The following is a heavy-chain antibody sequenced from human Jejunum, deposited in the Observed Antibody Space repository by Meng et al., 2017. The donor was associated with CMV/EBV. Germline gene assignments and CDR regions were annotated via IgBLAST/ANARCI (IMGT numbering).Heavy chain of an antibody. CDR1: GYDVLTYG. J-gene: IGHJ4*02. CDR3: TRGAGVNSTKFDY. Sequence: SGYDVLTYGINWVRAAHGKRLEWMGWTNTNTGTATYAQDFTGRFVFSLDTSVTTAYLQISSLTAEDTAIYYCTRGAGVNSTKFDYWGQGTLVTVSS. D-gene: IGHD1-14*01. V-gene: IGHV7-4-1*02. CDR2: TNTNTGTA.